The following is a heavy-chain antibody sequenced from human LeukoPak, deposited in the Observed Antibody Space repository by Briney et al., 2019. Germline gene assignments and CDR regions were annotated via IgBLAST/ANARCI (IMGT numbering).Heavy chain of an antibody. D-gene: IGHD2-2*01. CDR3: ARTYCSPTSCWSIAFDL. V-gene: IGHV3-74*03. J-gene: IGHJ3*01. CDR2: INNRGSSS. CDR1: GFTFYNYG. Sequence: GGSLRLSCAASGFTFYNYGMSCVRQAPGKGLEWISRINNRGSSSTYADALKGRFTMSRDNGKNTVHLQMDGLRADDTAIYYCARTYCSPTSCWSIAFDLWGQGTKVTVSP.